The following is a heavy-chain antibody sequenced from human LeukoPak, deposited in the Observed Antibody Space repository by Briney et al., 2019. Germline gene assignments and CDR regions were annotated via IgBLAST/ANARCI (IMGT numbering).Heavy chain of an antibody. CDR1: GFTFSSYA. CDR2: ISGSGGSA. Sequence: GGSLRLSCAASGFTFSSYAMSWVRRAPGKGLEWVSAISGSGGSAYYADSVKGRFTISRDNSKNTLYLQMNSLRAEDTAVYYCAKGRYDFWSGYLTDWGQGTLVTVSS. CDR3: AKGRYDFWSGYLTD. V-gene: IGHV3-23*01. J-gene: IGHJ4*02. D-gene: IGHD3-3*01.